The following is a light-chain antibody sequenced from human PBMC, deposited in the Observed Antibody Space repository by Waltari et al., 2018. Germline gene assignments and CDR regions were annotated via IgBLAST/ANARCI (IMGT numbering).Light chain of an antibody. CDR2: DAS. CDR3: QQRSRMYT. J-gene: IGKJ2*01. V-gene: IGKV3-11*01. Sequence: EIVLTQSPPTLSLSPGERATPSCRASQSVSSYLAWYQQKPGQAPRLLIYDASNRATGIPARFSGSGSGTDFTLTISSLEPEDFAVYYCQQRSRMYTFGQGTKLEIK. CDR1: QSVSSY.